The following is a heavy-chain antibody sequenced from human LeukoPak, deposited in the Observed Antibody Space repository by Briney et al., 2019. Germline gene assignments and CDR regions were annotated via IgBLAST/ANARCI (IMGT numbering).Heavy chain of an antibody. J-gene: IGHJ6*02. CDR1: GGSISSYY. CDR3: ARVGYDILAGYYYYGMDV. CDR2: IYYSGST. V-gene: IGHV4-59*01. Sequence: SETLSLTCTVSGGSISSYYWSWIRQPPGKGLEWIGYIYYSGSTNYNPSLKSRVTISVDTSKNQFSLKLSSVTAADTAVYYCARVGYDILAGYYYYGMDVWGQGTTVTVSS. D-gene: IGHD3-9*01.